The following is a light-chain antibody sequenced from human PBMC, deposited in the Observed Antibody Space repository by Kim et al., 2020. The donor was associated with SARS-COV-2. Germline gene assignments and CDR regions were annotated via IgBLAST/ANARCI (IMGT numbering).Light chain of an antibody. CDR3: NSRESSSNHWV. CDR1: RLKSFY. V-gene: IGLV3-19*01. Sequence: AVGQEVRITCQGDRLKSFYASWYPEKPGLAPVLVFYGKDNRPSGIPDRFSGSYSGNTASLTITAARAEDEADYYCNSRESSSNHWVFGGGTKL. J-gene: IGLJ3*02. CDR2: GKD.